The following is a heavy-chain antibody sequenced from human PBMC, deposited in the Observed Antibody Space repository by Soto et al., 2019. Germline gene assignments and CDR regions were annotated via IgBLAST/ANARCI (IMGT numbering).Heavy chain of an antibody. V-gene: IGHV5-51*01. J-gene: IGHJ3*02. CDR2: IYPGDSDT. D-gene: IGHD2-15*01. CDR1: GYSFTSYW. Sequence: GESLKISCKGSGYSFTSYWIGWVRQMPGKGLEWMGIIYPGDSDTRYSPSFQGQVTISADKSISTAYLQWSSLKASDTAMYYCARCTRYCSGGSCYSDAFDIWGQGTMVTV. CDR3: ARCTRYCSGGSCYSDAFDI.